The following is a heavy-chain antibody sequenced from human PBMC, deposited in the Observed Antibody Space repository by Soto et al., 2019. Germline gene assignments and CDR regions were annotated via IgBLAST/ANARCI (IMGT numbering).Heavy chain of an antibody. CDR2: ISSDEKIK. CDR1: GFIFSNFG. Sequence: GGSLRLSWGASGFIFSNFGMHWVRQAPGKGLEWVAVISSDEKIKQYADSVRGRFAISRDNSKNTLYLQMTSLRAEDTAIYYCARGLRSVLDYWGQGTLVTVSS. J-gene: IGHJ4*02. CDR3: ARGLRSVLDY. V-gene: IGHV3-33*01. D-gene: IGHD6-6*01.